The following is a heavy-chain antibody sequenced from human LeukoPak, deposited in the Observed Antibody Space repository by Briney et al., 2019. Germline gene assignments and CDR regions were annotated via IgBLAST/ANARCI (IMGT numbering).Heavy chain of an antibody. CDR3: AKGNVLRFLEWLPHDAFDI. J-gene: IGHJ3*02. CDR2: IRYDGSNK. V-gene: IGHV3-30*02. CDR1: GFTFSSYG. D-gene: IGHD3-3*01. Sequence: HTGGSLRLSCAASGFTFSSYGMHWVRQAPGKGLEWVAFIRYDGSNKYYADSVKGRFTISRDNSKNTLYLQMNSLRAEDTAVYYCAKGNVLRFLEWLPHDAFDIWGQGTMVTVSS.